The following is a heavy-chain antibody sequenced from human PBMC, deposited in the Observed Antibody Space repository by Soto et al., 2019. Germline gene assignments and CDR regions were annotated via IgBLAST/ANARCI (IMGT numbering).Heavy chain of an antibody. CDR2: ISSNDGTT. Sequence: GGSLRLCCSASGVSFRSYAMNWVRQAPGKGLEYVSIISSNDGTTYYTDSVKGRFTISRDNSRNTVYLQMNSLRADDTAVFFCANDRLPEVFDFCAQRSLDTGSS. CDR1: GVSFRSYA. V-gene: IGHV3-23*01. D-gene: IGHD3-16*01. J-gene: IGHJ4*01. CDR3: ANDRLPEVFDF.